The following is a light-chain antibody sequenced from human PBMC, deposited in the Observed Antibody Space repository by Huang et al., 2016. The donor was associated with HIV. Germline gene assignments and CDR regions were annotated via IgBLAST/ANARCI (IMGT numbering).Light chain of an antibody. CDR3: QQYDNWPPGLT. V-gene: IGKV3D-15*01. CDR2: DTS. J-gene: IGKJ4*01. Sequence: EIVMTQSPATLSVSPGGGATLSCMASQNIRNNLAWYQRNPGRAPRLLIYDTSTRASGVPARFSGSGSGTEFTLTISGLQSEDFAVYFCQQYDNWPPGLTFGGGTKVEI. CDR1: QNIRNN.